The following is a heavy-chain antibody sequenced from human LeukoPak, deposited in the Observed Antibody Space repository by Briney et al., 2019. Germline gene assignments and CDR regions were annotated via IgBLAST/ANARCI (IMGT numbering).Heavy chain of an antibody. V-gene: IGHV3-23*01. J-gene: IGHJ6*04. CDR3: AELGITMIGGV. Sequence: GGSLRLSCAASGFTFSSYGMSWVRQAPGKGLEWVSAISGSGSSTYYADSVRGRFTISRDNSKNTLYLQMNSLRAEDTAVYYCAELGITMIGGVWGKGTTVTISS. CDR1: GFTFSSYG. CDR2: ISGSGSST. D-gene: IGHD3-10*02.